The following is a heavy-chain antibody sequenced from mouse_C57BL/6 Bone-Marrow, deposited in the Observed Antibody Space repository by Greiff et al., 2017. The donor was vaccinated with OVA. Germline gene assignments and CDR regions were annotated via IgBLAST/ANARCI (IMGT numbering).Heavy chain of an antibody. Sequence: EVKVVESGGGLVKPGGSLKLSCAASGFTFSSYAMSWVRQTPEKRLEWVATISDGGSYTYYPDNVKGRFTISRDNAKNNLYLQMSHLKSEDTAMYYCARWVLGYFDVWGTGTTVTVSS. V-gene: IGHV5-4*03. J-gene: IGHJ1*03. CDR3: ARWVLGYFDV. CDR1: GFTFSSYA. CDR2: ISDGGSYT.